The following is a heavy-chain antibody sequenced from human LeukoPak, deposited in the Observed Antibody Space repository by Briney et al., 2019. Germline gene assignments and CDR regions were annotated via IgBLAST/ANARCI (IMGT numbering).Heavy chain of an antibody. CDR3: ARLRITMIRPDVFDI. CDR2: IYPDDSDT. J-gene: IGHJ3*02. V-gene: IGHV5-51*01. Sequence: GESLKISCKGSGYSFTTCWIGWVRQMPGKGLGWMGIIYPDDSDTRYSPSFQGQVSISVDKSVSAAYLQWSSLKASDTAIYYCARLRITMIRPDVFDIWGQGTMVTVSS. CDR1: GYSFTTCW. D-gene: IGHD3-22*01.